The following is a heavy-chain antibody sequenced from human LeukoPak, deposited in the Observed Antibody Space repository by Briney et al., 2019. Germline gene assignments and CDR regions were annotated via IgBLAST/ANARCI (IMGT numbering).Heavy chain of an antibody. CDR3: ARMNYVSSGWGAPFDY. D-gene: IGHD1-7*01. CDR2: ISYDSGNK. J-gene: IGHJ4*02. V-gene: IGHV3-30-3*01. Sequence: PGGSLRLSCVVSGFTFSSYAMYWVRQAPGKGLEWLAVISYDSGNKYYADSVKGRFTISRDNSKNTLYLQMNSLRTEDTAVYYCARMNYVSSGWGAPFDYWGQGTLVTVSS. CDR1: GFTFSSYA.